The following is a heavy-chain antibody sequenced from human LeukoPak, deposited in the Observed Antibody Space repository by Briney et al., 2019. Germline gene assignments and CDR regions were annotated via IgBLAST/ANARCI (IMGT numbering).Heavy chain of an antibody. J-gene: IGHJ6*02. CDR2: IYYSGST. Sequence: SETLSLTCTVSGGSISSYYWSWIRQPPGKGLEWIGYIYYSGSTNYNPSLKSRVTISVDTSKNQFSLKLSSVTAADTAVYYCARRSRLRYFDWILGREDYYYGMGVWGQGTTVTVSS. CDR1: GGSISSYY. V-gene: IGHV4-59*08. CDR3: ARRSRLRYFDWILGREDYYYGMGV. D-gene: IGHD3-9*01.